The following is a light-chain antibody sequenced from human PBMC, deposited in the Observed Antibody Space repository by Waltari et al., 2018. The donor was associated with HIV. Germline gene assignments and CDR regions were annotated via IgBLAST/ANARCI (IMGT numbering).Light chain of an antibody. Sequence: DIQMTQSPSFVSASVGDRVTISCRASQGIRTWLAWYQQIPGKAPELLIFATSSLHDGVPSRFSGSGSGTDFNLTISSLQPEDFATYFCLQANSFPYTFGLGT. J-gene: IGKJ2*01. CDR3: LQANSFPYT. V-gene: IGKV1-12*01. CDR2: ATS. CDR1: QGIRTW.